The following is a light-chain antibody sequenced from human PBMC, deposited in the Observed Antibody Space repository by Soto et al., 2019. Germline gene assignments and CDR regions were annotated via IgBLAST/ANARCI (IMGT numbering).Light chain of an antibody. V-gene: IGKV1-39*01. J-gene: IGKJ1*01. CDR2: AAS. Sequence: DIQMTQSPSSLSASVGDRVTITCRASQSISTYLSWYQQRPGKAPQLLIFAASSLQSGVPSRFSGRRSGTEFTLNISSLQPADVGTYYCQQSYSIAWTFGQGTKVDIK. CDR3: QQSYSIAWT. CDR1: QSISTY.